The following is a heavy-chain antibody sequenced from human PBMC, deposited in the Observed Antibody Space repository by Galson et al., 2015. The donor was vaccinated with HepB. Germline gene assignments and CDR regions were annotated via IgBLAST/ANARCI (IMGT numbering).Heavy chain of an antibody. CDR2: IKYNAEGGTT. CDR1: GFPFSHAR. D-gene: IGHD6-19*01. Sequence: SLRLSCAASGFPFSHARMNWVRQAPGKGLEWVGRIKYNAEGGTTEYTAPVKGRFTISRDDSKNTLYLQMNSLKTEDTAVYYCSTGRSGWYRVDYWGQGTLVTVSS. J-gene: IGHJ4*02. V-gene: IGHV3-15*01. CDR3: STGRSGWYRVDY.